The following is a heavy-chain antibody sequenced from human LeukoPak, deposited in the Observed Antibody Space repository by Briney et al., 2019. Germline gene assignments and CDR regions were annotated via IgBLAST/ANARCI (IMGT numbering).Heavy chain of an antibody. Sequence: PSETLSLTCTVSGGSISNYYWNWIRQPPGKGLEWIGYILSSGSTHHNPSLTSRISSSVDTSKNQFSLKLSSVTAADTAVYYCARRHCSGGSCYGLYYFDYWGQGTLVTVSS. CDR2: ILSSGST. V-gene: IGHV4-4*09. D-gene: IGHD2-15*01. CDR3: ARRHCSGGSCYGLYYFDY. J-gene: IGHJ4*02. CDR1: GGSISNYY.